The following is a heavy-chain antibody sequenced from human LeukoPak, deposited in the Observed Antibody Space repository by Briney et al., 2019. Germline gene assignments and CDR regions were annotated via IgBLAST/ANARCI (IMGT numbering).Heavy chain of an antibody. CDR3: AKESCSSTSCYWDY. V-gene: IGHV3-23*01. CDR1: GFSFGSSA. J-gene: IGHJ4*02. Sequence: PGGSLRLSCAASGFSFGSSAMSWVRQAPGKGLEWVSIISDSGDKTYSADSVKGRFTISRDNSKNTLYLQMNSLRAEDTAVYYCAKESCSSTSCYWDYWGQGTLVTVSS. CDR2: ISDSGDKT. D-gene: IGHD2-2*01.